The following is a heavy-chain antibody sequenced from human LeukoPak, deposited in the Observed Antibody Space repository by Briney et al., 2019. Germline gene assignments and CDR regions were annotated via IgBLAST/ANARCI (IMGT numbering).Heavy chain of an antibody. V-gene: IGHV3-23*01. Sequence: GGSLRLSCAASGFTFSSFAMSWVRQAPGKGLEWVSAISGSGGTTYYADSVKGRFTISRDNSKNTLYLQMNSLRAEDTTVYYCAKDQYFDWLNWFDPWGQGTLATVSS. D-gene: IGHD3-9*01. CDR1: GFTFSSFA. J-gene: IGHJ5*02. CDR2: ISGSGGTT. CDR3: AKDQYFDWLNWFDP.